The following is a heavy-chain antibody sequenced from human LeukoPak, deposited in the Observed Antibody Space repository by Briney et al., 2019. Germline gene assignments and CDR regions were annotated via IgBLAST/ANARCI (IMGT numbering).Heavy chain of an antibody. Sequence: GGSLRLSCAASGFTFDDYGMSWVRQAPGKGLEWVSGINWNGGSTGYADSVKGRFTIYRDHAKNSLYLQMNSLRAEDTALYYCARDLNYYGSGSYLFWGQGTLVTVSS. J-gene: IGHJ4*02. CDR1: GFTFDDYG. CDR2: INWNGGST. CDR3: ARDLNYYGSGSYLF. D-gene: IGHD3-10*01. V-gene: IGHV3-20*04.